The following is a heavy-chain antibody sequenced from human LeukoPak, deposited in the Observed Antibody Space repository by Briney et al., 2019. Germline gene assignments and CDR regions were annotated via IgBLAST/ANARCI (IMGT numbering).Heavy chain of an antibody. J-gene: IGHJ4*02. CDR1: GGSFSGYY. CDR2: IYYSGST. D-gene: IGHD2-21*02. CDR3: ARAGAPDTAMGPSILWWRLPSRECEALDY. Sequence: SSETLSLTCAVYGGSFSGYYWSWIRQPPGKGLEWIGYIYYSGSTNYNPSLKSRVTISVDTSKNQFSLKLSSVTAADTAVYYCARAGAPDTAMGPSILWWRLPSRECEALDYWGQGTLVTVSS. V-gene: IGHV4-59*01.